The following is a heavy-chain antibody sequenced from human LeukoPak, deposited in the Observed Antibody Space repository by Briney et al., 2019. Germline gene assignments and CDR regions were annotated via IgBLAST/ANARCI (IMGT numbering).Heavy chain of an antibody. J-gene: IGHJ4*02. D-gene: IGHD3-22*01. V-gene: IGHV4-4*07. CDR1: GASLRGNC. CDR3: ARGPMTFYYGSSASPPRLNYYFDS. CDR2: IYSSGST. Sequence: ETLSLTCTVSGASLRGNCGSWVRQPAGQGLEWIGLIYSSGSTNHNPTLTSRVTMSLDTSKNQFPLKLTAVTAADTAVYYCARGPMTFYYGSSASPPRLNYYFDSWGLGTLVTVSS.